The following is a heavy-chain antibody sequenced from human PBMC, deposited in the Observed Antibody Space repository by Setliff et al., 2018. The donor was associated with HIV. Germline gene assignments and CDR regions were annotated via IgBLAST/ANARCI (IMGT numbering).Heavy chain of an antibody. V-gene: IGHV4-39*07. CDR2: IYYSGTT. Sequence: SETLSLTCTVSGGSISSSSYYWGWIRQPPGKGLEWIGSIYYSGTTYYNPSLKSRITISVDTSKNQFSLKVNSVTAADTAVYYCATCRHRPSNWFDPWGQGTVVTVSS. CDR1: GGSISSSSYY. J-gene: IGHJ5*02. CDR3: ATCRHRPSNWFDP.